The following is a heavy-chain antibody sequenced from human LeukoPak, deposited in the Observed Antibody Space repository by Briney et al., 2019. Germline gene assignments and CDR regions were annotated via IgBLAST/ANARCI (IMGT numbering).Heavy chain of an antibody. D-gene: IGHD6-6*01. CDR1: GFTFRNYW. V-gene: IGHV3-74*01. J-gene: IGHJ4*02. CDR3: VREYTTASRRYFDY. Sequence: GGSLTLSCPASGFTFRNYWMHWVRQPPGKGLVWVSRINIDGSSTNYADSVKGRFTVSRDNAKNTLFLQMNGLRVDDTATYYCVREYTTASRRYFDYWGQGDLVTVSA. CDR2: INIDGSST.